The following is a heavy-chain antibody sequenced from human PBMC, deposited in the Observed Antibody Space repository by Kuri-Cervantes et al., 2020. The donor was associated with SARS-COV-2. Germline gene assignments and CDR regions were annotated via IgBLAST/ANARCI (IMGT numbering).Heavy chain of an antibody. J-gene: IGHJ4*02. D-gene: IGHD1-26*01. CDR3: AKDRSGSYRGPFDY. Sequence: SVKVSCKASGGTFSSYAISWVRQAPGQGLEWMGGIIPIFGTTNYAQKFQGRVTITTDESTSTAYMELSSLRSEDTAVYYCAKDRSGSYRGPFDYWGQGTLVTVSS. V-gene: IGHV1-69*05. CDR1: GGTFSSYA. CDR2: IIPIFGTT.